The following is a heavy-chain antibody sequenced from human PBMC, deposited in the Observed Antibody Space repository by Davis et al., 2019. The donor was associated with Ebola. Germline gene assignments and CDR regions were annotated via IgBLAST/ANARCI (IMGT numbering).Heavy chain of an antibody. CDR2: TYYNSKWYK. J-gene: IGHJ6*04. V-gene: IGHV6-1*01. Sequence: HSQTLSLTCAISGDSVSGGSGAWNWIRQSPSRGLEWLGRTYYNSKWYKDYAVSLKSRITFNPDTSKNQFSLQLDSVTPEDTALYYCARGWLRAGMDVWGEGTTVTVSS. CDR3: ARGWLRAGMDV. D-gene: IGHD5-18*01. CDR1: GDSVSGGSGA.